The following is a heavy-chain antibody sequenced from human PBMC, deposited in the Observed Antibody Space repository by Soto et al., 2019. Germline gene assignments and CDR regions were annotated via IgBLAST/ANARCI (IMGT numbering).Heavy chain of an antibody. V-gene: IGHV3-30-3*01. J-gene: IGHJ6*04. CDR2: ISYDGINK. CDR1: GFTFSDYA. D-gene: IGHD2-2*01. CDR3: ARGLFPTTYYYYGLDV. Sequence: GGSLSLSCAASGFTFSDYAMHWVRQAPGKGLEWVAVISYDGINKYYADSVKGRFTISREDSKNTLYLHTNGLRVEDTAVYYCARGLFPTTYYYYGLDVWGEGSTVTVSS.